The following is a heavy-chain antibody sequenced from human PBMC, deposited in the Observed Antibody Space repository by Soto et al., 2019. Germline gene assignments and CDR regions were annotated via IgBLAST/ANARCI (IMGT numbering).Heavy chain of an antibody. Sequence: QVQLVQSGAEVKKPGSSVKVSCKASGGTFSSYAISWVRQAPGQGLEWMGGIIPIFGTANYAQKFQGRVTITADESTSTAYMELSSLRSEDTAVYYCARTPRVPRSGYSYGYVGYYFDYWGQGTLVTVSS. D-gene: IGHD5-18*01. J-gene: IGHJ4*02. CDR2: IIPIFGTA. CDR3: ARTPRVPRSGYSYGYVGYYFDY. V-gene: IGHV1-69*01. CDR1: GGTFSSYA.